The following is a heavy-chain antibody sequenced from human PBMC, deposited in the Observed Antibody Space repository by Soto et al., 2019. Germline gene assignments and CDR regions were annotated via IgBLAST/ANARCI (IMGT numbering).Heavy chain of an antibody. CDR1: GFNLSSYA. CDR2: IRSSGNST. J-gene: IGHJ6*02. D-gene: IGHD3-10*01. CDR3: VKGSGSYYYYHGMDV. Sequence: PGGSLRLSCSASGFNLSSYAMHWVRQAPGKGLEYVSAIRSSGNSTNYADSVKGRFAVSRDNSKNTLYLQMSSLRTEDTAVYYCVKGSGSYYYYHGMDVWGQGTTVTVS. V-gene: IGHV3-64D*06.